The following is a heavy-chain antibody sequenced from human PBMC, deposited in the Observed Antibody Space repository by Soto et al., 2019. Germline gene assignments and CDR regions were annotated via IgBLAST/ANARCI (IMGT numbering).Heavy chain of an antibody. CDR3: ASISGFRRITMFRGVIAYYYYGMDV. CDR1: GGTFSSYA. CDR2: IIPIFGTA. Sequence: SVKVSCKASGGTFSSYAISWVRQAPGQGLEWMGGIIPIFGTANYAQKFQGRVTITADKSTSTAYMELSSLRSEDTAVYYCASISGFRRITMFRGVIAYYYYGMDVWGQGTTVTVSS. V-gene: IGHV1-69*06. J-gene: IGHJ6*02. D-gene: IGHD3-10*01.